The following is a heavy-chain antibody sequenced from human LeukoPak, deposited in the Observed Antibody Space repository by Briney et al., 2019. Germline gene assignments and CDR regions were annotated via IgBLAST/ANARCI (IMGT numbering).Heavy chain of an antibody. CDR3: AKLKQWQPQRYFFEY. V-gene: IGHV3-23*01. CDR1: GFTFSSYA. Sequence: GGSLRLSCAASGFTFSSYAMSWVRQAPGKGLEWVSTFSGTSSTSYADAVKGRVTISRDNSKNTLYLQMNSLRAEDTAVYYCAKLKQWQPQRYFFEYWGQGALVTVAS. J-gene: IGHJ4*02. D-gene: IGHD6-19*01. CDR2: FSGTSST.